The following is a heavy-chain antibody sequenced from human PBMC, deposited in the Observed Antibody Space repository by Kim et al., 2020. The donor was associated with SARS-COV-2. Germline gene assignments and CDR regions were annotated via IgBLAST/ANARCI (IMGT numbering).Heavy chain of an antibody. V-gene: IGHV4-39*01. CDR1: GGSISSSISY. D-gene: IGHD2-2*01. CDR2: LSYSGRT. CDR3: AGLYAYHFFDP. Sequence: SETLSLTCSVSGGSISSSISYWGWIRQPPGKGLEWIGSLSYSGRTYYNPSLKSRVTISVDTSKNQFSLNLSSVTAADTAVYYCAGLYAYHFFDPWGQGTL. J-gene: IGHJ5*02.